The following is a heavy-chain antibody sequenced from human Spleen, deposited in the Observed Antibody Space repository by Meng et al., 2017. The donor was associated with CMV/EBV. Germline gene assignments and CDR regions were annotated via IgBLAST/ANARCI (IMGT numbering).Heavy chain of an antibody. J-gene: IGHJ4*02. CDR3: ARERASEGSSSSNFDY. D-gene: IGHD6-6*01. V-gene: IGHV4-4*02. Sequence: GGSISSSNWWSWVRQPPGKGLEWIGEIYHRGSTNYNPSLKSRVTISVDKSKNQFSLKLSSVTAADTAVYYCARERASEGSSSSNFDYWGQGTLVTVSS. CDR2: IYHRGST. CDR1: GGSISSSNW.